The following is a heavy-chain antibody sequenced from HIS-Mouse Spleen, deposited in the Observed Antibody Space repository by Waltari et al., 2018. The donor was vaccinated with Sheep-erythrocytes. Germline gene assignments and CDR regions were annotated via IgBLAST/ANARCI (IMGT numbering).Heavy chain of an antibody. CDR3: ARDPLTGADY. CDR2: IYYSGSA. CDR1: GGSINSGGYY. J-gene: IGHJ4*02. V-gene: IGHV4-31*03. D-gene: IGHD7-27*01. Sequence: QVQLQESGPGLVKPSQTLSLTCTVSGGSINSGGYYWSWIRQHPGKGLEWIGYIYYSGSAYYHPTLRGRVTISVDTSKNQFSLKLSSVTAADTAVYSCARDPLTGADYWGQGTLVTVSS.